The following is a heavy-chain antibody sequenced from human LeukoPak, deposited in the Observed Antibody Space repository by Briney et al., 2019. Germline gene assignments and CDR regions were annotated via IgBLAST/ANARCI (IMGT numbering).Heavy chain of an antibody. Sequence: PGRSLRLSCAASGFTFSSYSMNWVRQAPGKGLEWVSSISSSSSYIYYADSVKGRFTISRDNAKNSLYLQMNSLRAEDTAVYYCARVAENHFDYWGQGTLVTVSS. CDR3: ARVAENHFDY. J-gene: IGHJ4*02. CDR2: ISSSSSYI. D-gene: IGHD1-14*01. CDR1: GFTFSSYS. V-gene: IGHV3-21*01.